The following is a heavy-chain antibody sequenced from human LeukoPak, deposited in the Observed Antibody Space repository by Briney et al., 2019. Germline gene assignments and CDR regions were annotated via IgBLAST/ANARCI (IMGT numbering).Heavy chain of an antibody. CDR3: ARSTGTYYYGSSGYFDY. V-gene: IGHV4-59*12. CDR2: IYYSGST. CDR1: GGSISSYY. Sequence: SETLSLTCTVSGGSISSYYWSWIRQPPGKGLEWIGYIYYSGSTNYNPSLKSRVTISVDTSKNQFSLKLSSVTAADTAVYYCARSTGTYYYGSSGYFDYWGQGTLVTVSS. J-gene: IGHJ4*02. D-gene: IGHD3-22*01.